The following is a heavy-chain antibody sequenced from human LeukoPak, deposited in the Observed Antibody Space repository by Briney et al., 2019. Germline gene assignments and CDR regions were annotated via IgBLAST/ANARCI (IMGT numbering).Heavy chain of an antibody. CDR2: IYYSGST. CDR3: ARQLVFDY. V-gene: IGHV4-59*08. Sequence: SETLSLTCTVSGGSISSYYWSWIRQPPGKGLEWIGYIYYSGSTNYNPSLKSRVTISVDTSKNQFSLKLSSVTAADTAVYYRARQLVFDYWGQGTLVTVSS. CDR1: GGSISSYY. J-gene: IGHJ4*02.